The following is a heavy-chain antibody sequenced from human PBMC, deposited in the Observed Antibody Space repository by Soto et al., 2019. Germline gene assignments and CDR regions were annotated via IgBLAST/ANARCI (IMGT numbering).Heavy chain of an antibody. V-gene: IGHV4-30-4*01. CDR3: ARYRYSDSLKEYYFDY. Sequence: INSGEYYWSVIRQPPGKGLEWIGNLYYTGSTYYNPSLKSRVTISVDTSKKQFSLMVTSVTAADTAVYYCARYRYSDSLKEYYFDYWVQGTLVTVSS. J-gene: IGHJ4*02. CDR1: INSGEYY. D-gene: IGHD3-22*01. CDR2: LYYTGST.